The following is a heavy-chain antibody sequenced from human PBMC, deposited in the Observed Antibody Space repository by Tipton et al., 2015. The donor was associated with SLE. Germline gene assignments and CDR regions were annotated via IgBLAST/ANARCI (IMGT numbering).Heavy chain of an antibody. V-gene: IGHV4-39*07. J-gene: IGHJ5*02. CDR3: ARSTDQNWFDP. CDR1: GGSISSSSYY. CDR2: THYSGST. D-gene: IGHD2-2*01. Sequence: TLSLTCTVSGGSISSSSYYWGWIRQPPGKGLEWIGTTHYSGSTFYNPSLKSRVTISVDMSKNQFSVKLTSVTAADTAVYHCARSTDQNWFDPWGQGTLVTVSS.